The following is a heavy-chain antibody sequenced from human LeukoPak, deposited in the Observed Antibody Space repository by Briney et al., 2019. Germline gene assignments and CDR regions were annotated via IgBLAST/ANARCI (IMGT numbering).Heavy chain of an antibody. CDR1: GYSFSSYW. J-gene: IGHJ3*02. V-gene: IGHV5-51*01. CDR2: IYPGDSDT. D-gene: IGHD3-10*01. Sequence: GESLKISCKGSGYSFSSYWIGWVRQMPGKGLEWMGIIYPGDSDTRYSPSFQGQVTISADKSINTAYLQWCSLKASDTAMYYCARHMALKNAFDIWARGTMVTVSS. CDR3: ARHMALKNAFDI.